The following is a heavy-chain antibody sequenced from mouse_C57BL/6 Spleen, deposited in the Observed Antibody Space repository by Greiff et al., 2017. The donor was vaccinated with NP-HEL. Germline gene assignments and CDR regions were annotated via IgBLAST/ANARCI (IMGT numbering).Heavy chain of an antibody. CDR3: ARPQTAHYAMDY. Sequence: EVKLVESGGGLVKPGGSLKLSCAASGFTFSSYAMSWVRQTPEKRLEWVATISDGGSYTYYPDNVKGRFTISRDNAKNNLYLQMSHLKSEDTAMYYCARPQTAHYAMDYWGQGTSVTVSS. CDR2: ISDGGSYT. CDR1: GFTFSSYA. V-gene: IGHV5-4*03. D-gene: IGHD3-2*01. J-gene: IGHJ4*01.